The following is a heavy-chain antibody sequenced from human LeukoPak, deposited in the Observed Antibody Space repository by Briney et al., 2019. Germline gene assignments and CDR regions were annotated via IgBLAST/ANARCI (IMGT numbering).Heavy chain of an antibody. CDR1: GFTFSSYA. CDR3: AKGRYSGSRSGYFDY. J-gene: IGHJ4*02. Sequence: GGSLRLSCAASGFTFSSYAMIWVRQAPGKGLEWVSSITGSGSSTYYADSVKGRFTISRDNSKNKLYLPMNSLRVEDTAVYYCAKGRYSGSRSGYFDYWGQGTLVTVSS. CDR2: ITGSGSST. D-gene: IGHD1-26*01. V-gene: IGHV3-23*01.